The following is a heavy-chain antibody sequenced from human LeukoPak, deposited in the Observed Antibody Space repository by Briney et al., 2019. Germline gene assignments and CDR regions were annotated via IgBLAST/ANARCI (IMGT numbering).Heavy chain of an antibody. V-gene: IGHV3-30*03. CDR1: GFIFSSYG. D-gene: IGHD3-16*01. Sequence: GGSLRLSCAASGFIFSSYGIHWVRQAPGKGLEWVAVISYDGSNEYYADSVKGRFTISRDNSKNTLYLQMNSLRAEDTAVYYCARFARFGDLQGGGYFDYWGQGTLVTVSS. CDR2: ISYDGSNE. J-gene: IGHJ4*02. CDR3: ARFARFGDLQGGGYFDY.